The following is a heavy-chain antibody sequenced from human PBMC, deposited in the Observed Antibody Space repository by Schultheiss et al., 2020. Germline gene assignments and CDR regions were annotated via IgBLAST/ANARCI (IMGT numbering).Heavy chain of an antibody. J-gene: IGHJ6*02. D-gene: IGHD2-2*01. Sequence: GESLKISCAASGFTFSSYAMHWVRQAPGKGLEWVAVISYDGSNKYYADSVKGRFTISRDNSKNTLYLQMNSLRAEDTAVYYCAREGDIVVVPAAMGYYGMDVWGQGTTVTVSS. CDR3: AREGDIVVVPAAMGYYGMDV. CDR1: GFTFSSYA. CDR2: ISYDGSNK. V-gene: IGHV3-30-3*01.